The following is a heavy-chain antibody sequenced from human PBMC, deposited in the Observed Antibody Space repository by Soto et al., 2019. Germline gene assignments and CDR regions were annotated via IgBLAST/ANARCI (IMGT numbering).Heavy chain of an antibody. D-gene: IGHD6-13*01. CDR3: AASGIAAAGPDY. CDR1: GLTFTSSA. Sequence: SVKVSCKASGLTFTSSAVQWVRQARGQRLEWIGWIVVGSGNTNYAQKFQERVTITRDMSTSTAYMELSSLRSEDTAVYYCAASGIAAAGPDYWGQGTLVTVSS. V-gene: IGHV1-58*01. CDR2: IVVGSGNT. J-gene: IGHJ4*02.